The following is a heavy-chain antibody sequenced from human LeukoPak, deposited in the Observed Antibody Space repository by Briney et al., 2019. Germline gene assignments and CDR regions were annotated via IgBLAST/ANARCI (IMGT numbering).Heavy chain of an antibody. Sequence: GASVKVSCKASGGTFSSYAISWVRQAPGQGLEWMGGIIPIFGTANYAQKFQGRVTITADESTSTAYMELSSLRSEDTAVYYCAAVVLPAAIVGYYYYGMDVWGQGTTVTVSS. CDR3: AAVVLPAAIVGYYYYGMDV. V-gene: IGHV1-69*13. D-gene: IGHD2-2*02. CDR2: IIPIFGTA. CDR1: GGTFSSYA. J-gene: IGHJ6*02.